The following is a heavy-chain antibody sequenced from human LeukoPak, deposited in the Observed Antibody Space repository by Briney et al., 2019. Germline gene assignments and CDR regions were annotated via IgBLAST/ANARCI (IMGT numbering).Heavy chain of an antibody. D-gene: IGHD6-6*01. CDR1: GYTFTGYY. CDR2: INPNSGGT. CDR3: AREPHFYSGSSGFDP. V-gene: IGHV1-2*02. Sequence: ASVKVSCKASGYTFTGYYMHWVRQAPGQGLEWMGWINPNSGGTNYAQKFQGRVTMTRDTSISTAYMELSRLRSDDTAVYYCAREPHFYSGSSGFDPWGQGTLVTVSS. J-gene: IGHJ5*02.